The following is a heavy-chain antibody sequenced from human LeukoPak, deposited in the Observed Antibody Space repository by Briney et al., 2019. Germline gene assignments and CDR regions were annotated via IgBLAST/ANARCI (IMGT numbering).Heavy chain of an antibody. V-gene: IGHV4-39*07. D-gene: IGHD1-1*01. CDR3: ARERLSYYYMDA. J-gene: IGHJ6*03. Sequence: SETLSLTCTVSGGSIGSSTYFWVWIRQPPGKGLEWIGSIYYNGDTYYSPSLQSRVSISVATSKNQFSLKLSSVTAADTAVYYCARERLSYYYMDAWGKGTTVTVSS. CDR1: GGSIGSSTYF. CDR2: IYYNGDT.